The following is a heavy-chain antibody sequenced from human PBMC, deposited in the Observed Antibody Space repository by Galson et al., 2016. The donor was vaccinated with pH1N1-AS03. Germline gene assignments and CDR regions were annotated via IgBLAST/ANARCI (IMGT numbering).Heavy chain of an antibody. D-gene: IGHD3-16*02. Sequence: SVKVSCKASGYAFADYYMHLLRQAPGQGLEWMAWINTVSGGTDYAQKFQGRVTMTRDASISTTYMELSSLTSEDTAVYYCARDFLYYDNTWGSDRYPYPGYFDYWGQGTLVTVSS. CDR1: GYAFADYY. V-gene: IGHV1-2*02. CDR3: ARDFLYYDNTWGSDRYPYPGYFDY. J-gene: IGHJ4*02. CDR2: INTVSGGT.